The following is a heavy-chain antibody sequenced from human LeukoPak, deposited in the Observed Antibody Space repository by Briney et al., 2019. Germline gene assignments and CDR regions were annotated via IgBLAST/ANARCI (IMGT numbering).Heavy chain of an antibody. V-gene: IGHV3-23*01. CDR1: GFTFSSYA. J-gene: IGHJ4*02. D-gene: IGHD5-12*01. CDR2: IVNTGDTT. CDR3: TRLIVATKDY. Sequence: GGPLRLSCAASGFTFSSYAMTWVRQAPGKGLEWVSTIVNTGDTTFYGDSVKRRFALPRDNSKHTLYPQKNTLNTGDTSVYYCTRLIVATKDYWGQGTLVTV.